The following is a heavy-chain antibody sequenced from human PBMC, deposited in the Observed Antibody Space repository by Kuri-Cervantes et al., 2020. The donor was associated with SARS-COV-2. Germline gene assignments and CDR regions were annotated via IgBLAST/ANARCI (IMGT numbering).Heavy chain of an antibody. CDR1: GYSFTSYW. J-gene: IGHJ5*02. Sequence: KVSCKGSGYSFTSYWIGWVRQVPGKGLEWMGIIYPGDSDTRYSPSFQGQVTISADKSISTAYLQWSSLNASDTAMYYCARGRVEQRAGENWFDPWGQGTLVTVSS. D-gene: IGHD6-25*01. CDR3: ARGRVEQRAGENWFDP. CDR2: IYPGDSDT. V-gene: IGHV5-51*01.